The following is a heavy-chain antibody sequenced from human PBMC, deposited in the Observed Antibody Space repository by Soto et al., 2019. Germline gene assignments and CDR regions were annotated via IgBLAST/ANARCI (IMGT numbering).Heavy chain of an antibody. V-gene: IGHV1-69*13. CDR3: ARPHGLVRSYYGMDV. CDR1: GGTFSSYA. D-gene: IGHD2-8*02. CDR2: IIPIFGTA. Sequence: ASVKVSCKASGGTFSSYAISWVRQAPGQGLEWMGGIIPIFGTANYAQKFQGRVTITADESTSTAYMELSSLRSEDTAVYYCARPHGLVRSYYGMDVWGQGTTVTVSS. J-gene: IGHJ6*02.